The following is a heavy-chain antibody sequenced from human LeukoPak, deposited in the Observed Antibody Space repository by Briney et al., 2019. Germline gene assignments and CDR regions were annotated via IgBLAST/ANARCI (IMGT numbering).Heavy chain of an antibody. D-gene: IGHD3-10*01. CDR1: GGSFSGYY. CDR2: INHSGST. V-gene: IGHV4-34*01. Sequence: SETLSLTCAVYGGSFSGYYWSWIRQPPGKGLEWIGEINHSGSTNYNPSLKSRVTISVDTSKNQFSLKLSSVTAADTAVYYCATTKGSVTYFDYWGQGTLVTVSS. J-gene: IGHJ4*02. CDR3: ATTKGSVTYFDY.